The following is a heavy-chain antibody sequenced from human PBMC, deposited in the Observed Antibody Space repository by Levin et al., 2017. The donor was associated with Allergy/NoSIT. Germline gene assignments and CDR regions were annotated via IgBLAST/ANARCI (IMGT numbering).Heavy chain of an antibody. CDR3: AKGEWQLLPLSFDY. CDR1: GFIFSSYG. CDR2: ISYDGSYK. J-gene: IGHJ4*02. Sequence: GGSLRLSCAASGFIFSSYGMHWVRQAPGKGLEWVAVISYDGSYKYYADSVKGRFTISRDNSKNTLYLQMNSLRAEDTAVYYCAKGEWQLLPLSFDYWGQGALVTVSS. V-gene: IGHV3-30*18. D-gene: IGHD1-26*01.